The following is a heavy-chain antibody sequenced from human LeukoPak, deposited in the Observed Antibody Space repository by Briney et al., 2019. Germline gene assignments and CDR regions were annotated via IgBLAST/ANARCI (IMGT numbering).Heavy chain of an antibody. J-gene: IGHJ3*02. D-gene: IGHD3-9*01. CDR2: INPSGGST. CDR3: ARVILTGYYVGAFDI. V-gene: IGHV1-46*01. CDR1: GYTFTSYY. Sequence: GASVKVSCKASGYTFTSYYMHWVRQAPGQGLEWMGIINPSGGSTSYAQKFQGRVTMTRGTSTSTVYMELSSLRSEDTAVYYCARVILTGYYVGAFDIWGQGTMVTVSS.